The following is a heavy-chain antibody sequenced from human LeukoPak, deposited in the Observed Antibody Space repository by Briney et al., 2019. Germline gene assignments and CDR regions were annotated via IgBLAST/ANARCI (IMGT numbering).Heavy chain of an antibody. CDR3: AKELYSSSLAGGGLDY. CDR2: ISGSGGST. D-gene: IGHD6-13*01. V-gene: IGHV3-23*01. J-gene: IGHJ4*02. CDR1: GFTFSTYS. Sequence: TGGSLRLSCAASGFTFSTYSMNWVRRAPGEGLEWVSAISGSGGSTYYADSVKGRFTISRDNSKNTLYLQMNSLRAEDTAVYYCAKELYSSSLAGGGLDYWGQGTLVTVSS.